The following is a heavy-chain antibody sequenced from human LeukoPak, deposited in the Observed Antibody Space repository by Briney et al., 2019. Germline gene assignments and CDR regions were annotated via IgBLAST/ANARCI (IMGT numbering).Heavy chain of an antibody. J-gene: IGHJ4*02. V-gene: IGHV1-2*02. CDR1: GYTFTGYY. CDR3: ARYSVVGAFSDY. Sequence: ASVKVSCKASGYTFTGYYMHWVRQAPGQGLEWMGWINPNSGGTNYAQKFQGRVTMTRDTSISTAYMELSRLRSDDTAVYYCARYSVVGAFSDYWGQGTLVTVSS. D-gene: IGHD1-26*01. CDR2: INPNSGGT.